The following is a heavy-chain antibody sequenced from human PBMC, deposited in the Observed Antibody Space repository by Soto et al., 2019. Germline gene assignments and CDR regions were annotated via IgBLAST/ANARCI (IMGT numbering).Heavy chain of an antibody. CDR3: ARESEDLTSNFDY. Sequence: GSLRLSCAASGFTFTRYSMNWVRQAPGKGLEWVSSISSTTNYIYYGDSMKGRFTISRDNAKNSLYLEMNSLRAEDTAVYYCARESEDLTSNFDYWGQGTLVTVST. V-gene: IGHV3-21*06. J-gene: IGHJ4*02. CDR2: ISSTTNYI. CDR1: GFTFTRYS.